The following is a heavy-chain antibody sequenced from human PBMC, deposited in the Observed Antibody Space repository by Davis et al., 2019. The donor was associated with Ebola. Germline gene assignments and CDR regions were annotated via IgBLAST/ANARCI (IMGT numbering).Heavy chain of an antibody. CDR1: GYTFTTYW. CDR2: IYPGDSDT. CDR3: ARRGGWSGAFLDY. V-gene: IGHV5-51*01. Sequence: GESLKISCQGSGYTFTTYWIGWVRQMPGKGLEWMGIIYPGDSDTRYSPSFRGQVTISADKSISTAYLQWSSLKASDTAMYYCARRGGWSGAFLDYWGQGTLVTVSS. D-gene: IGHD3-3*02. J-gene: IGHJ4*02.